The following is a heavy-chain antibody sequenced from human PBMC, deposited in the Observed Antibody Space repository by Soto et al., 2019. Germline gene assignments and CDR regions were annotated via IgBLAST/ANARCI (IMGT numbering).Heavy chain of an antibody. V-gene: IGHV4-39*01. J-gene: IGHJ6*02. CDR3: ERHDFYYYGLDV. Sequence: QLQLQESGPGLVKPSETLSLTCTVSGGSISSSSYYWGWIRKPPGKGLEWIWSIYYSGSNYYNPSIKRRVTIYVDTYKNPSSLKLSSVIAAGTAVDPCERHDFYYYGLDVWGQGTTVTVSS. CDR1: GGSISSSSYY. D-gene: IGHD2-21*01. CDR2: IYYSGSN.